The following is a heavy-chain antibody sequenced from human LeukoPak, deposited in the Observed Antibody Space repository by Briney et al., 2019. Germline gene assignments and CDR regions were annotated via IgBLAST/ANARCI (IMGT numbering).Heavy chain of an antibody. CDR3: ARANGWSIDY. Sequence: GGSLRLSCAASGFTFSSYWMHWVRQAPGKGLVWVSRINSDGSSTFYADSVKGRFTISRDNAKNTVYLQMNSLRAEDTGVYYCARANGWSIDYRGQGTLVTVSS. CDR2: INSDGSST. D-gene: IGHD6-19*01. CDR1: GFTFSSYW. J-gene: IGHJ4*02. V-gene: IGHV3-74*01.